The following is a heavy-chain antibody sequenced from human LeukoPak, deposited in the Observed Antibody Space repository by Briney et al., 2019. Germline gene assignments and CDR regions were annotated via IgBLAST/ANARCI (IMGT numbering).Heavy chain of an antibody. CDR1: GFTFSSYA. V-gene: IGHV3-23*01. CDR2: LSGGGGDT. CDR3: AKDRYYDSRRAYDY. D-gene: IGHD3-22*01. J-gene: IGHJ4*02. Sequence: SGGSLRLSCAASGFTFSSYAMSWVRQAPGKGPECVSSLSGGGGDTYYADSVNGRFTISRDNSKKTLYLQMHSLRAEDTAVYYCAKDRYYDSRRAYDYWGQGTLVTVSS.